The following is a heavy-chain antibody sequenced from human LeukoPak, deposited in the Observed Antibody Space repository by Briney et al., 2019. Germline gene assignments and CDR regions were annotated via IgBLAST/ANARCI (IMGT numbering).Heavy chain of an antibody. CDR3: ARVGDAVGATTGNWFDP. V-gene: IGHV1-8*02. Sequence: ASVKVSCKASGYTFTSYGISWVRQATGQGLEWMGWMNPNSGNTGYAQKFQGRVTMTRNTSISTAYMELSSLRSEDTAVYYCARVGDAVGATTGNWFDPWGQGTLVTVSS. CDR1: GYTFTSYG. CDR2: MNPNSGNT. J-gene: IGHJ5*02. D-gene: IGHD1-26*01.